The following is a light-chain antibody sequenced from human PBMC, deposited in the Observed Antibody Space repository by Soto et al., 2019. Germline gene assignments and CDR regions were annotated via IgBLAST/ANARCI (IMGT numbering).Light chain of an antibody. V-gene: IGLV2-11*01. CDR3: TSYSSTNTLV. J-gene: IGLJ3*02. CDR2: DVS. CDR1: SSDVGGYNY. Sequence: QSALTQPRSVSGSPGQSVTISCTGTSSDVGGYNYVSWYQQHPGKAPKLMIYDVSKRPSGVPDRFSGSKSGNTASLAISGLQADDEADYYCTSYSSTNTLVFGGGTKLTVL.